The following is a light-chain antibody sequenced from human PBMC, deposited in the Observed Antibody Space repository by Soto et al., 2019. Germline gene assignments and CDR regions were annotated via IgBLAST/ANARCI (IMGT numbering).Light chain of an antibody. CDR2: WAS. Sequence: DIVMAQSPDSLAVSLGERATINCESSQSVLYSSNNQNCLDWYQQKPGQPPKLLIYWASTRESGVPDRFSGSGSVTDFTLTISSLQAEDVAVYYCQQYCATPWTFGQGTKVEIK. CDR3: QQYCATPWT. J-gene: IGKJ1*01. CDR1: QSVLYSSNNQNC. V-gene: IGKV4-1*01.